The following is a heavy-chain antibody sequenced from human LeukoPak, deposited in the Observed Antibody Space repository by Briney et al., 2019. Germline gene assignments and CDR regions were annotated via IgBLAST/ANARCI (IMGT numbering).Heavy chain of an antibody. CDR3: ARDYVWGSSESDY. CDR1: GFTFSDYW. Sequence: GGSLRLSCAASGFTFSDYWMTWFRQTPGKDLEWVGNIKYDGSKKYYVDSVKGRFTISRDNAKNSLYLHMNSLRVEDTAIYYCARDYVWGSSESDYWGQGTLVTVSS. CDR2: IKYDGSKK. J-gene: IGHJ4*02. V-gene: IGHV3-7*01. D-gene: IGHD7-27*01.